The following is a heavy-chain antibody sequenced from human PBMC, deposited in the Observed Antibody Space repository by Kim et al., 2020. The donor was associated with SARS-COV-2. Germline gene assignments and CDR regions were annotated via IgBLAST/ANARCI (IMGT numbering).Heavy chain of an antibody. Sequence: TGYGDSVKGRFTISGDNAKNSLYLQMNGLGAEDTALYYCARGYLRGPFDWWGQGTLVTVSS. V-gene: IGHV3-20*03. CDR3: ARGYLRGPFDW. J-gene: IGHJ4*02. CDR2: T. D-gene: IGHD1-20*01.